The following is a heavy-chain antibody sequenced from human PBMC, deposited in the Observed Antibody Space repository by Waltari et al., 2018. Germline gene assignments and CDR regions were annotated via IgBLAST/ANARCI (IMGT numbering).Heavy chain of an antibody. V-gene: IGHV4-39*07. J-gene: IGHJ4*02. CDR3: ARGQYYDFWSGYFDY. D-gene: IGHD3-3*01. CDR2: IYYSGST. CDR1: GGSISSSSYY. Sequence: QLQLQESGPGLVKPSETLSLTCTVSGGSISSSSYYWGWIRQPPGKGLEWIGSIYYSGSTYYNPSLKSRVTISVDTSKNQFSLKRSSVTAADTAVYYCARGQYYDFWSGYFDYWGQGTLVTVSS.